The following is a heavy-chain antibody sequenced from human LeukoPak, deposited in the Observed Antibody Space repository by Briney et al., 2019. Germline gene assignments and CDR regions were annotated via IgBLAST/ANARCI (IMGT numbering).Heavy chain of an antibody. CDR1: GFTFSTYW. Sequence: GGSLRLSCAASGFTFSTYWMHWVRQAPGKGLVWISRIHGDGTFTTSADSVKGRFTISRDNAQNMVYLQMNSLRVEDTAVYYCARDLVLGSGSYGQWGQGTLVTVSS. V-gene: IGHV3-74*01. CDR3: ARDLVLGSGSYGQ. D-gene: IGHD3-10*01. CDR2: IHGDGTFT. J-gene: IGHJ4*02.